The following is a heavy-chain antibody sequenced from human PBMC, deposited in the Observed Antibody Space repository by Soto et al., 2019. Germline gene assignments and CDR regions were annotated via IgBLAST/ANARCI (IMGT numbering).Heavy chain of an antibody. J-gene: IGHJ4*02. CDR2: IKQDGSEK. CDR1: GFTFSSYW. D-gene: IGHD6-19*01. V-gene: IGHV3-7*05. Sequence: EVQLVESGGGLVQPGGSLRLSCAASGFTFSSYWMSWVRQAPGKGLEWVANIKQDGSEKYYVDSVKGRFTISRDNAKNSLYLQVNSLRAEDTAVYYCARGLLIAVAGTNDYWGQGTLVTVSS. CDR3: ARGLLIAVAGTNDY.